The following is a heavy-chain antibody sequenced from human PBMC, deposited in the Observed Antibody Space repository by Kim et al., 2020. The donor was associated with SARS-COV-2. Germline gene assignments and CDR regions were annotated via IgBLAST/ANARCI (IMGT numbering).Heavy chain of an antibody. CDR1: GGSISSGGYY. CDR2: IYYSGST. D-gene: IGHD5-12*01. CDR3: ASPTIVATIFRIRPSPTYCDY. V-gene: IGHV4-31*03. Sequence: SETLSLTCTVSGGSISSGGYYWSWIRQHPGKGLEWIGYIYYSGSTYYNPSLKSRVTISVDTSKNQFSLKLSSVTAADTAVYYCASPTIVATIFRIRPSPTYCDYWGQGTLVTVSS. J-gene: IGHJ4*02.